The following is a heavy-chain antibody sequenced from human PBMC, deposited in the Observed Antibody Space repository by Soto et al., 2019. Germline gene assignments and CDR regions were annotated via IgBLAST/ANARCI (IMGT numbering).Heavy chain of an antibody. V-gene: IGHV1-2*04. J-gene: IGHJ4*02. D-gene: IGHD2-15*01. CDR2: INPNSGGT. CDR3: ARAGRWQPDNSPQFDY. CDR1: GYTFTGYY. Sequence: GASVKVSCKASGYTFTGYYMHWVRQAPGQGLEWMGWINPNSGGTNYAQKFQGWVTMTRDTSISTAYMELSRLRSDDTAVYYCARAGRWQPDNSPQFDYWGQGTLVTVSS.